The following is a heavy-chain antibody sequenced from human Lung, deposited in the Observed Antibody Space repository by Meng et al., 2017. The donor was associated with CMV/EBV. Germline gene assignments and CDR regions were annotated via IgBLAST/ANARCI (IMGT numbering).Heavy chain of an antibody. V-gene: IGHV4-39*07. Sequence: SETLSLTCTVSGGSISSSSYYWGWIRQPPGKGLEWIGSIYYSGSTYYNPSLKSRVTISVDTSKNQFSLKLSSVTAADTAVYYCARAGTDYDFWSGYFGSWFDPWXQGHXVTVDS. CDR2: IYYSGST. D-gene: IGHD3-3*01. J-gene: IGHJ5*02. CDR3: ARAGTDYDFWSGYFGSWFDP. CDR1: GGSISSSSYY.